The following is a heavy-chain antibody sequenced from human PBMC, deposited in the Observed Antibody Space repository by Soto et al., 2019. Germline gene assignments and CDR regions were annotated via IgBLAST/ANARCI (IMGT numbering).Heavy chain of an antibody. CDR3: AREDSSGYLGYFDY. V-gene: IGHV3-33*01. J-gene: IGHJ4*02. D-gene: IGHD3-22*01. CDR1: GFTFSSYG. CDR2: IWYDGSNK. Sequence: GGSLRLSCAASGFTFSSYGMHWVRQAPGKGLEWVAVIWYDGSNKYYADSVKGRFTISRDNSKNTLYLQMNSLRAEDTAVYYCAREDSSGYLGYFDYWGQGTLVTVSS.